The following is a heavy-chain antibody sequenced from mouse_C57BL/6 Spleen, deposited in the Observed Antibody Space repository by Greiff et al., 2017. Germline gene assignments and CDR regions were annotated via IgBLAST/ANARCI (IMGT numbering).Heavy chain of an antibody. Sequence: EVQLVESGPGLVKPSQSLSLTCSVTGYSITSGYYWNWIRQFPGNKLEWMGYISYDGSNNYNPSLKNRISITRDTSKNQFFLKLNSVTTEDTATYYCASGTALYFDYWGQGTTLTVSS. J-gene: IGHJ2*01. CDR2: ISYDGSN. CDR1: GYSITSGYY. V-gene: IGHV3-6*01. D-gene: IGHD4-1*01. CDR3: ASGTALYFDY.